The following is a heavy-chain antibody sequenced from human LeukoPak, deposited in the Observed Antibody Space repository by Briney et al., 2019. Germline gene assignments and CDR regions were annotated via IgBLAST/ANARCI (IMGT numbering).Heavy chain of an antibody. CDR1: GFTFSSYA. J-gene: IGHJ5*02. Sequence: PGRSLRLSCAASGFTFSSYAMSWVRQAPGKGLEWVSAISGSGGSTYYADSVKGRFTISRDNSKNTLYLQMNSLRAEDTAVYYCAKDGTSDSSGWYEDNWFDPWGQGTLVTVSS. CDR3: AKDGTSDSSGWYEDNWFDP. CDR2: ISGSGGST. V-gene: IGHV3-23*01. D-gene: IGHD6-19*01.